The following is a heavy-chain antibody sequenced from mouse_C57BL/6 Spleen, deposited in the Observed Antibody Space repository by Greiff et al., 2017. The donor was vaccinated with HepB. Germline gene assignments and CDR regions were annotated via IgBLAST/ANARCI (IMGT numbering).Heavy chain of an antibody. J-gene: IGHJ4*01. V-gene: IGHV1-55*01. Sequence: VQLQQPGAELVKPGASVKMSCKASGYTFTSYWITWVKQRPGQGLEWIGDIYPGTGSTNYNEKFKSKATLTVDTSSSTAYMQLSSLTSEDSAVYYCARSVLFLRYAMDYWGQGTTVTVSS. CDR2: IYPGTGST. CDR3: ARSVLFLRYAMDY. D-gene: IGHD1-1*01. CDR1: GYTFTSYW.